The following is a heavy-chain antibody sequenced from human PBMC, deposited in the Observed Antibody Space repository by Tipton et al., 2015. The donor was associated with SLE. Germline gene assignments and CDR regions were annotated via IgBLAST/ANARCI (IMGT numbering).Heavy chain of an antibody. J-gene: IGHJ5*02. D-gene: IGHD6-13*01. CDR3: ARAQRLVRWFDP. Sequence: TRSLTCAVYGGSFSGYYWSWIRRSPGKGLEWIGEINHSGSTNYNPSLKSRVTISVDTSKKQFSLKVSSVTAADTAVYYCARAQRLVRWFDPWGQGTLVTVSS. V-gene: IGHV4-34*01. CDR1: GGSFSGYY. CDR2: INHSGST.